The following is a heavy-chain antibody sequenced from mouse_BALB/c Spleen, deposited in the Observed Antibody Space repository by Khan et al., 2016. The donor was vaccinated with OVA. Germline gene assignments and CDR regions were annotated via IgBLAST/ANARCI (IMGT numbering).Heavy chain of an antibody. D-gene: IGHD4-1*01. V-gene: IGHV5-17*02. CDR3: ARGNWAY. CDR1: GFTFSSFG. CDR2: INSGSSTI. Sequence: EVNLVESGGGLVQPGGSRKLSCAASGFTFSSFGMHWVRQAPEKGLEWVAYINSGSSTIYYADPVKGRFTISRDNPKNTLFLQMTSLRSEDTAMYYCARGNWAYWGQGTTRTVSS. J-gene: IGHJ2*01.